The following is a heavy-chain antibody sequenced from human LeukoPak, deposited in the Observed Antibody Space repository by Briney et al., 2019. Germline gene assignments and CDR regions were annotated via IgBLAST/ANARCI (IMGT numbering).Heavy chain of an antibody. Sequence: SETLTLTCTVSGGSISRYYWSWIRQPPGKGLEWIGYISYTGSTDYNPSLKSRVTISVDTSTTQFSLKVTSVTAADTAVYYCARGRGGLVLPGVYYQFIDVSGKGTTVTVSS. D-gene: IGHD2-2*01. CDR1: GGSISRYY. CDR2: ISYTGST. J-gene: IGHJ6*03. V-gene: IGHV4-59*01. CDR3: ARGRGGLVLPGVYYQFIDV.